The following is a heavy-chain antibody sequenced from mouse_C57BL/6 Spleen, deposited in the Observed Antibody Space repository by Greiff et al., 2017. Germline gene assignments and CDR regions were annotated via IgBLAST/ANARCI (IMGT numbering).Heavy chain of an antibody. V-gene: IGHV1-55*01. CDR1: GYTFTSYW. J-gene: IGHJ2*01. D-gene: IGHD1-1*01. CDR3: ARWGYYGSRRYYFDY. Sequence: QVQLQQSGPELVRPGVSVKISCKGSGYTFTSYWITWVKQRPGQGLEWIGDIYPGSGSTNYNEKFKSKATLTVDTSSSTAYMQLSSLTSEDSAVYYCARWGYYGSRRYYFDYWGQGTTLTVSS. CDR2: IYPGSGST.